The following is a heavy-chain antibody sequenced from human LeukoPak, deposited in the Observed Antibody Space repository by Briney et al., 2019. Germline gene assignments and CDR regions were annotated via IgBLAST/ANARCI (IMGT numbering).Heavy chain of an antibody. J-gene: IGHJ4*02. CDR1: GGSISSGGYY. CDR2: IYTSGST. Sequence: SETLSLTCTVSGGSISSGGYYLSWIRQPAGKGLEWIGRIYTSGSTNYNPSLKSRVTISVDTSKNQFSLKLSSVTAADTAVYYCARGSYGYFDYWGQGTLVTVSS. CDR3: ARGSYGYFDY. D-gene: IGHD4-17*01. V-gene: IGHV4-61*02.